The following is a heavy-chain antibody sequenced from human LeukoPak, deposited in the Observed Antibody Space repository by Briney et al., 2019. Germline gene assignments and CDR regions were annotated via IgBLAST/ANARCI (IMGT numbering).Heavy chain of an antibody. D-gene: IGHD2/OR15-2a*01. CDR2: IYHSGST. CDR3: ARGPLIYGYYFDY. Sequence: SETLSLTCAVSGVSISSNNWWNWVRQPPGKGLEWIGEIYHSGSTNYNPSLKSRVTISVDKSKNQFSLKLSSVTAADTAVYYCARGPLIYGYYFDYWGQGTLVTVSS. J-gene: IGHJ4*02. V-gene: IGHV4-4*02. CDR1: GVSISSNNW.